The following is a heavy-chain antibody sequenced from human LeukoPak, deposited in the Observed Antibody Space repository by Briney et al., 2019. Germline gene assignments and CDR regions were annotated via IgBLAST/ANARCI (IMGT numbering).Heavy chain of an antibody. CDR3: AKDSYGMDV. CDR1: GFTFSDFG. V-gene: IGHV3-30*18. J-gene: IGHJ6*02. CDR2: ISYDGSNK. Sequence: PGGSLRLSCAAPGFTFSDFGMHWVRQAPGKGLEWVVVISYDGSNKYYAASVKGRFTISRDTSKNTLYLQMNSLRAEDTAVYYCAKDSYGMDVWGQGTTVTVSS.